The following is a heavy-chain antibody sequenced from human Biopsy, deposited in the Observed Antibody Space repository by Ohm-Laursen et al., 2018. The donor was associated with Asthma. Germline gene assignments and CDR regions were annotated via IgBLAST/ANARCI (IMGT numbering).Heavy chain of an antibody. CDR1: GGSMSSSSYS. CDR2: IDQSGYT. D-gene: IGHD1-20*01. CDR3: ARAAITGIRGWFDP. Sequence: SETLSLTCTVSGGSMSSSSYSWGWIRQPPGKGLEWIGEIDQSGYTNYNPSLKSRVTISADTSKNQFHLNLSSETAADTAVYFCARAAITGIRGWFDPWGQGTLVTVSS. J-gene: IGHJ5*02. V-gene: IGHV4-39*06.